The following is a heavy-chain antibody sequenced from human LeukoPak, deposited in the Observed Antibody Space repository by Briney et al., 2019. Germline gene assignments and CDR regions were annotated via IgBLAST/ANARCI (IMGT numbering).Heavy chain of an antibody. CDR3: ARDRTKPGGSGTPTPPGNY. J-gene: IGHJ4*02. Sequence: GASVKVSCKASGYTFTSYGISWVRQAPGQGLEWMGWISAYNGNTNYAQKLQGSVTMTTDTSTSTAYMELRSLRSDDTAVYYCARDRTKPGGSGTPTPPGNYWGQGTLVTVSS. CDR2: ISAYNGNT. V-gene: IGHV1-18*01. CDR1: GYTFTSYG. D-gene: IGHD3-10*01.